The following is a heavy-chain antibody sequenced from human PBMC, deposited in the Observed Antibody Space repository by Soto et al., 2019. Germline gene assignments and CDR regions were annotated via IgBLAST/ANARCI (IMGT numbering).Heavy chain of an antibody. Sequence: QPQLQESGPGLVKPSETLSLTCTVSGASITSSACYWGWIRQPPGKGLEYIGTIYYSGNSYYNPSLKSRVTMSVDTSKNQFSLKLSSVTAADTAIYYCARHHTISAYYYYMDVWGKGTTVTVSS. CDR2: IYYSGNS. D-gene: IGHD2-2*01. CDR1: GASITSSACY. J-gene: IGHJ6*03. V-gene: IGHV4-39*01. CDR3: ARHHTISAYYYYMDV.